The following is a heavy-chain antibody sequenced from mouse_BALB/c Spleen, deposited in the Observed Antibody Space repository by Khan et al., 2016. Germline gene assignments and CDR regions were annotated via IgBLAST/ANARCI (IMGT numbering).Heavy chain of an antibody. CDR3: ARYRYSCGSSGYFDV. CDR2: INTYSGES. CDR1: GYTFTNYG. D-gene: IGHD1-1*01. J-gene: IGHJ1*01. Sequence: QIQLVQSGPELKKPGKTVKISCKASGYTFTNYGMNWVKQAPGKGLKWMGWINTYSGESTYADDCKGRFAFSLETSANTAYLQINKRKNEEKATTCCARYRYSCGSSGYFDVGGAGTTVTVSS. V-gene: IGHV9-1*02.